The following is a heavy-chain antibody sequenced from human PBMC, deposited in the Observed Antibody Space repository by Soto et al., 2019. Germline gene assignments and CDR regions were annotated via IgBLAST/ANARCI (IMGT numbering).Heavy chain of an antibody. CDR3: WVAPEDGYSSSWTQYYSYYGMDV. CDR2: IYYSGST. D-gene: IGHD6-13*01. J-gene: IGHJ6*02. Sequence: QLQLQESGPGLVKPSETLSLTCTVSGGSISSSSYYWGWIRQPPGKGLEWIGSIYYSGSTYYNPSLKRRVTISVDTSKNQFTLTLSSVTAADTAVYYCWVAPEDGYSSSWTQYYSYYGMDVWGQGTTVTVSS. CDR1: GGSISSSSYY. V-gene: IGHV4-39*01.